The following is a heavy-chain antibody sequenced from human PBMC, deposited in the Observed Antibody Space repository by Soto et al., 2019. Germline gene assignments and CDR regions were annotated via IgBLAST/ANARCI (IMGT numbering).Heavy chain of an antibody. D-gene: IGHD2-21*01. CDR1: GDSISGTSFY. Sequence: SETLSFTCTVSGDSISGTSFYWGWIRQSSGKGLEWIASIYSSGSTFYNLSLKSRLSLSVDTSKNQFSLRLQSVTAADTAVYYCVRHRSSREIPFDNWGQGTLVTVSS. CDR3: VRHRSSREIPFDN. J-gene: IGHJ4*02. V-gene: IGHV4-39*01. CDR2: IYSSGST.